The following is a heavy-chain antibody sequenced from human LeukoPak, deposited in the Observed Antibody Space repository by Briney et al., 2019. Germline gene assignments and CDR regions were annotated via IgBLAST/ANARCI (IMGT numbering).Heavy chain of an antibody. V-gene: IGHV3-48*02. Sequence: GGSLRLSCAASGFTFSRYSLNWVRQAPGKGLEWVSYISVGGSRTSYADSVQGRFIMSRSDAKNSVFLQMNNLRDEDTAVYYCARVLVPTTYFDFWGQGSLVTVSS. CDR2: ISVGGSRT. D-gene: IGHD4-17*01. CDR3: ARVLVPTTYFDF. J-gene: IGHJ4*02. CDR1: GFTFSRYS.